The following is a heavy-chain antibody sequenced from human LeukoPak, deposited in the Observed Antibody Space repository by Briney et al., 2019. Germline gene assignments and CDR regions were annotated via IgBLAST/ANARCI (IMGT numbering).Heavy chain of an antibody. CDR2: SSTTGNTI. CDR1: GFTFSAYS. J-gene: IGHJ3*02. Sequence: GGSLRLSCAASGFTFSAYSMIWVRQAPGKGLEWVSYSSTTGNTIHYTDSVKGRFTISRDNSKNTLYLQMNSLRAEDTAVYYCARDHRPLNYYDTSGGFDIWGQGTMVTVSS. D-gene: IGHD3-22*01. CDR3: ARDHRPLNYYDTSGGFDI. V-gene: IGHV3-48*01.